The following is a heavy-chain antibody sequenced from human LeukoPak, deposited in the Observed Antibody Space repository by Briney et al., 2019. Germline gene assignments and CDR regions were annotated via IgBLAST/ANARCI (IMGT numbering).Heavy chain of an antibody. CDR2: ISSSSSYI. CDR1: GFTFSSYS. J-gene: IGHJ4*02. Sequence: GGSLRLSCAASGFTFSSYSMNWVRQAPGKGLEWVSSISSSSSYIYYADSVKGRFTISRDNAKNSLYLQMNSLRAEDTAVYYCARDFPSWVPDYWGQGTLVTVSS. V-gene: IGHV3-21*01. D-gene: IGHD1-1*01. CDR3: ARDFPSWVPDY.